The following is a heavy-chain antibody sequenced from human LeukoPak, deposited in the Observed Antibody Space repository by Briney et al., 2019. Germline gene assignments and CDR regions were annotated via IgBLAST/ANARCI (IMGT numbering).Heavy chain of an antibody. CDR3: ARAFYNSLSSLSGGGNYFDF. CDR2: ITLKRGYT. V-gene: IGHV1-8*02. Sequence: ASVKVSCKASGYSFTNYDVHWVRQATGQGLEWMGWITLKRGYTDFAQKFKGRVTLTRNSSLSTVYMELSGLRSDDTADYWCARAFYNSLSSLSGGGNYFDFWGQGTLVTVSS. J-gene: IGHJ4*02. D-gene: IGHD2/OR15-2a*01. CDR1: GYSFTNYD.